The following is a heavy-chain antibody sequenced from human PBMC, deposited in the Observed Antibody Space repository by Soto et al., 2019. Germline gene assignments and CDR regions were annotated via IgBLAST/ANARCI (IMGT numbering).Heavy chain of an antibody. CDR3: ARRSGYCSSNTCYSS. V-gene: IGHV2-5*02. D-gene: IGHD2-2*01. CDR2: IYWDDDK. Sequence: QITLKESGPTLVKPTQTLTLTCSFSGFSLSTSGVGVGWIRQPPGKDLEWLALIYWDDDKYYSPSVKSRLTITNVTSKNQVVLTMTNIDPVDTGTYYCARRSGYCSSNTCYSSWGQGTLVTVSS. CDR1: GFSLSTSGVG. J-gene: IGHJ5*02.